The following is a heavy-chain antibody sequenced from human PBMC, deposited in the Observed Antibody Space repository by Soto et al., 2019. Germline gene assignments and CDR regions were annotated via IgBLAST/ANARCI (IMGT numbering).Heavy chain of an antibody. V-gene: IGHV3-33*01. CDR3: ARDRLAIAAAGTVYYYGMDV. Sequence: PGGSLRLSCAASGFTFSSYGMHWVRQAPGKGLEWVAVIWYDGSNKYYADSVKGRFTISRDNSKITLYLQMNSLRAEDTAVYYCARDRLAIAAAGTVYYYGMDVWGQGTTVTVSS. CDR1: GFTFSSYG. CDR2: IWYDGSNK. J-gene: IGHJ6*02. D-gene: IGHD6-13*01.